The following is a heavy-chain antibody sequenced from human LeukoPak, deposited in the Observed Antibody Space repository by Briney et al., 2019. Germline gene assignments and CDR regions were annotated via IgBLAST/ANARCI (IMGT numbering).Heavy chain of an antibody. Sequence: PSETLSLTCTVSGGSISSSSYYWGWIRQPPGKGLEWIGYIYYSGSTYYNPSLKSRVTISVDTSKNQFSLKLSSVTAADTAVYYCARDPIFFDYGDLPSYWGQGTLVTVSS. D-gene: IGHD4-17*01. CDR3: ARDPIFFDYGDLPSY. CDR1: GGSISSSSYY. CDR2: IYYSGST. V-gene: IGHV4-61*05. J-gene: IGHJ4*02.